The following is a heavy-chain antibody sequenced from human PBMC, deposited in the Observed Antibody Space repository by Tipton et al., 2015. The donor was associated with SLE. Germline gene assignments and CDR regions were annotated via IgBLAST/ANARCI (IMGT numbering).Heavy chain of an antibody. Sequence: TLSLTCTVSGGSVSSHYWSWIRQPPGKGLEWVGYIQNGGNTNTNPSLKSRVTISVDTSKNQFSLKLSSVTAADTAVYYCARHDTNYGRNWFDPWGQGTLVTVSS. CDR2: IQNGGNT. J-gene: IGHJ5*02. D-gene: IGHD2-8*01. CDR1: GGSVSSHY. CDR3: ARHDTNYGRNWFDP. V-gene: IGHV4-59*08.